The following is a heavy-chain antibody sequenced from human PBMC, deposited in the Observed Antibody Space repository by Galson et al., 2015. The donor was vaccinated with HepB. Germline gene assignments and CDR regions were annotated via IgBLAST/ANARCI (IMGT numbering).Heavy chain of an antibody. V-gene: IGHV1-24*01. D-gene: IGHD3-3*01. CDR1: GYTFTSYY. CDR2: FDPEDGET. CDR3: ATVSTYYDFWSGYYSGYFDY. Sequence: SVKVSCKASGYTFTSYYMHWVRQAPGKGLEWMGGFDPEDGETIYAQKFQGRVTMTEDTSTDTAYMELSSLRSEDTAVYYCATVSTYYDFWSGYYSGYFDYWGQGTLVTVSS. J-gene: IGHJ4*02.